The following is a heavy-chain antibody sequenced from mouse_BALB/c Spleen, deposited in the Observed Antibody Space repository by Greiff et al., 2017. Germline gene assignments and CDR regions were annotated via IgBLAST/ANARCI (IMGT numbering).Heavy chain of an antibody. J-gene: IGHJ2*01. V-gene: IGHV1-14*01. CDR3: ARSSHFYYFDY. Sequence: EVQLQQSGPELVKPGASVKMSCKASGYTFTSYVMHWVKQKPGQGLEWIGYINPYNDGTKYNEKFKGKATLTVDKSSSTAYMELRSLTSEDTAVYYCARSSHFYYFDYWGQGTTLTVSS. CDR1: GYTFTSYV. CDR2: INPYNDGT.